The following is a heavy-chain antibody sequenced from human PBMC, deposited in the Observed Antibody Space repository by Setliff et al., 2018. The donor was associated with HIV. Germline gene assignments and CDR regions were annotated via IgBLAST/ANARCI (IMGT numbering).Heavy chain of an antibody. CDR1: GSTFSTYG. D-gene: IGHD6-13*01. Sequence: GASVKVSCKASGSTFSTYGVNWVRQAPGQGPEWMGWMNPNSGNTGYAPKLQGRVTMTRNTSISTAYMELSSLRSDDPAVYYCASSWSRVPYSGMDVWGQGTTVTVSS. J-gene: IGHJ6*02. V-gene: IGHV1-8*01. CDR3: ASSWSRVPYSGMDV. CDR2: MNPNSGNT.